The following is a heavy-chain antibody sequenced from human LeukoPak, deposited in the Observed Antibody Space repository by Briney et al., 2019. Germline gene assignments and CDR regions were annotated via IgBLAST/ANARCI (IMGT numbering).Heavy chain of an antibody. Sequence: PGGSLRLSCAVSGFTFSSYWMSWVRQTPGRGLEWVANIKADGGEKYYVDSVKGRFTISRDNAKNSLFLQMNSLRAEDTAVYYCARAPGRGTVDYWGRGTLV. J-gene: IGHJ4*02. D-gene: IGHD1-1*01. CDR2: IKADGGEK. CDR3: ARAPGRGTVDY. CDR1: GFTFSSYW. V-gene: IGHV3-7*04.